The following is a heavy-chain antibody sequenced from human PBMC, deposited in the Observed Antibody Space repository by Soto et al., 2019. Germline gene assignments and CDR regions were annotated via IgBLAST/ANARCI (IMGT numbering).Heavy chain of an antibody. D-gene: IGHD3-9*01. CDR2: IYYSGST. J-gene: IGHJ6*02. Sequence: TLSLTCTVSGGSISSGGYYWSWIRQHPGKGLEWIGYIYYSGSTYYNPSLKSRVTISVDTSKNQFSLKLSSVTAADTAVYYCARANYDILTGEAAFMDVWGQGTTVTVSS. V-gene: IGHV4-31*03. CDR3: ARANYDILTGEAAFMDV. CDR1: GGSISSGGYY.